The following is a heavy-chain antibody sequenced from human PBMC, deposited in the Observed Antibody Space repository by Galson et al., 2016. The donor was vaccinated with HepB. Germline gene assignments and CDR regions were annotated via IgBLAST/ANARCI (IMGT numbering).Heavy chain of an antibody. J-gene: IGHJ5*02. Sequence: PALVKPTQTLTLTCTFSGFSLRTSGVGVGWIRQPPGKALEWLALIYWDDDKRYSPSLKSRLTIPKDTSENQVVLTMTNMDPVDTATYYCAHSNIVMVQGLIITSNNWFDPWGQGTLVTVSS. CDR1: GFSLRTSGVG. CDR3: AHSNIVMVQGLIITSNNWFDP. V-gene: IGHV2-5*02. CDR2: IYWDDDK. D-gene: IGHD3-10*01.